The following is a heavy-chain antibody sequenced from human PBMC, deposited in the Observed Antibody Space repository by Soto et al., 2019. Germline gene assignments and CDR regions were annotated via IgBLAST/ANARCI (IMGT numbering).Heavy chain of an antibody. Sequence: PGGSVRLSCAGSGFTFSSYGIHWVRQAPGKGLEWVALISYDGGNEKYTESVKDRFTISRDDSHNVAYLQMSSLRTEDTAMYYCAKDRYSGTYPTDFDYWGQGSLVTVSS. CDR3: AKDRYSGTYPTDFDY. J-gene: IGHJ4*02. D-gene: IGHD1-26*01. CDR2: ISYDGGNE. CDR1: GFTFSSYG. V-gene: IGHV3-30*18.